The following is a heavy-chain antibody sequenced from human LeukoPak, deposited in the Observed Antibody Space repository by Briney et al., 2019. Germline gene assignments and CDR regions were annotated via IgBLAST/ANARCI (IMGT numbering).Heavy chain of an antibody. D-gene: IGHD3-22*01. CDR3: ARTYYYDSSGYYYAGGYFDY. CDR2: IWYDGSNK. Sequence: SGGSLRLSCAASGFTFSSYGMHWVRQAPGKGLEWVAVIWYDGSNKYYADSVKGRFTISRDSSKNTLYLQMNSLRAEDTAVYYCARTYYYDSSGYYYAGGYFDYWGQGTLVTVSS. J-gene: IGHJ4*02. CDR1: GFTFSSYG. V-gene: IGHV3-33*01.